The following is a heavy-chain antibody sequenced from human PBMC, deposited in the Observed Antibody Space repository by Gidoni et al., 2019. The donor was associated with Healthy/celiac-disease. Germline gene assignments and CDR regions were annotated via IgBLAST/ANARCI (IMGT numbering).Heavy chain of an antibody. CDR1: GSTLTALS. CDR3: ATGQIFGVVTSIDY. CDR2: FDPEDGET. V-gene: IGHV1-24*01. D-gene: IGHD3-3*01. J-gene: IGHJ4*02. Sequence: QVQLVQSGAEVKTPGASVKVSCKVSGSTLTALSMHWVRQAPGKGLEWMGGFDPEDGETIYAQKFQGRVTMTEDTSTDTAYMELSSLRSEDTAVYYCATGQIFGVVTSIDYWGQGTLVTVSS.